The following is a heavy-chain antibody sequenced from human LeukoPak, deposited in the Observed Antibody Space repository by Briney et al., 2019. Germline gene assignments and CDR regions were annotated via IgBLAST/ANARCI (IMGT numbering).Heavy chain of an antibody. D-gene: IGHD3-9*01. Sequence: ASVKVSCKASGYTFTSYHMHWVRQAPGQGLEWMGIINPSGGSTSYAQKFQGRVTMTRDTSTSTVYMELSSLRSEDTAVYYCARANGHQYYDILTGYGISDYWGQGTLVTVSS. CDR2: INPSGGST. V-gene: IGHV1-46*01. CDR3: ARANGHQYYDILTGYGISDY. J-gene: IGHJ4*02. CDR1: GYTFTSYH.